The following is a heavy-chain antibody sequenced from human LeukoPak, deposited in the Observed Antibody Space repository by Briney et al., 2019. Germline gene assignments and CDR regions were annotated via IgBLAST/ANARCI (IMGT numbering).Heavy chain of an antibody. D-gene: IGHD2-21*01. J-gene: IGHJ6*03. Sequence: GGSMRLSCAAYGFTFSSYSMNWVRQAPGKGLEWVSSISSSSSYIYYADSVKGRFTISRDNAKNSLYLQMNSLRAEDTAVYYCARDRLYYYYMDGWGKGTTVTVSS. CDR3: ARDRLYYYYMDG. CDR1: GFTFSSYS. CDR2: ISSSSSYI. V-gene: IGHV3-21*01.